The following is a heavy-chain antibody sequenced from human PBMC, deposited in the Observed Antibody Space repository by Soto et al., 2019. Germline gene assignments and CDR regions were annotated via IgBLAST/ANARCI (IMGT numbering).Heavy chain of an antibody. CDR2: IYYSGST. V-gene: IGHV4-31*03. Sequence: SETLSLTCTVSGGSISSGGYYWSWIRQHPGKGLEWIGYIYYSGSTYYNPSLKSRVAISVDTSKDQFSLKLSSVTAADTAVYYCARDFTDSSGPTLGMGVWGQGTTVTVSS. CDR3: ARDFTDSSGPTLGMGV. CDR1: GGSISSGGYY. J-gene: IGHJ6*02. D-gene: IGHD6-19*01.